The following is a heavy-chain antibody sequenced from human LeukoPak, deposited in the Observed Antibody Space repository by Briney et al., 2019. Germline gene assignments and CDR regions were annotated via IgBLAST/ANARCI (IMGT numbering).Heavy chain of an antibody. V-gene: IGHV3-21*01. CDR2: ISSSSSCI. Sequence: GGSLRLSCAASGFTFTSYSMNWVRQAPGKGLEWVSSISSSSSCIYYADSVKGRFTLSRDNAKNSLYLQMNSLRAEDTAVYYCARAIQNYYGSGSYYRDAFDIWGQGTMVTVSS. D-gene: IGHD3-10*01. CDR1: GFTFTSYS. J-gene: IGHJ3*02. CDR3: ARAIQNYYGSGSYYRDAFDI.